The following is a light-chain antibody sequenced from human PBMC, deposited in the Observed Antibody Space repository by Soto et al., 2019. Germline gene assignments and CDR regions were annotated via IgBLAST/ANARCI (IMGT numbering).Light chain of an antibody. CDR2: EVS. J-gene: IGLJ2*01. CDR1: SSDVGGYNY. Sequence: QSVLTQPASVSGSPGQSITISCTGTSSDVGGYNYVSWYQQHPGIAPKLMISEVSNRPSGVSKRFSGSKSGNTASLTISGLQAEDEADYYCSSYTSSSTLVFGGGTKLTVL. CDR3: SSYTSSSTLV. V-gene: IGLV2-14*01.